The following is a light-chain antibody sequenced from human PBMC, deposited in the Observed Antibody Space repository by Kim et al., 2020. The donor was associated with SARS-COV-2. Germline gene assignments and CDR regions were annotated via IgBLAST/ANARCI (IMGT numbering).Light chain of an antibody. CDR1: QSVSSY. Sequence: LFPGERATPSGRASQSVSSYLAWYQQKPGQAPRLLIYDASNRATGIPARFSGSGSGTDFTLTISSLEPEDFAVYYCQQRSKWSITFGQGTRLEIK. J-gene: IGKJ5*01. V-gene: IGKV3-11*01. CDR2: DAS. CDR3: QQRSKWSIT.